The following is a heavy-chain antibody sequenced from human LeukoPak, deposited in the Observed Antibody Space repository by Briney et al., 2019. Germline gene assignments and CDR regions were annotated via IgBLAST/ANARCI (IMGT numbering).Heavy chain of an antibody. Sequence: SETLFLTCTCSGDSISCYYWGWIRQPPGKGLEWIGFIYSGGSANYSPSLKSRVTMSVDMSKNQFSLKLRSVTAADTAVYYCARQGAVDIWGQGTMVIVSS. V-gene: IGHV4-4*09. CDR3: ARQGAVDI. J-gene: IGHJ3*02. CDR1: GDSISCYY. CDR2: IYSGGSA.